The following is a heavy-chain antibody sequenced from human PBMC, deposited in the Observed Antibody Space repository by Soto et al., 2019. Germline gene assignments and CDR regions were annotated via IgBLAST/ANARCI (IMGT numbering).Heavy chain of an antibody. Sequence: EVQLLESGGGLVQPGGSLRLSCAASGLTFSTYAMSWVRQAPGKGLEWVSGISGSGGSTYYADSVKGRFTISRDNSNNTLYLQMSSLRAEDTAVYYCAKDRKSGSGWYWDYWGQGTLVTVSS. V-gene: IGHV3-23*01. CDR1: GLTFSTYA. J-gene: IGHJ4*02. CDR2: ISGSGGST. D-gene: IGHD6-19*01. CDR3: AKDRKSGSGWYWDY.